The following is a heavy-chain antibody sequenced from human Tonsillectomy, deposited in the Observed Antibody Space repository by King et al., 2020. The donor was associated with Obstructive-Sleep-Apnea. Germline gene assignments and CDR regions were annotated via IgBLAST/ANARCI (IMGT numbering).Heavy chain of an antibody. CDR3: ARLRYDSNGYYYGDY. V-gene: IGHV5-10-1*01. CDR2: IDPSDTYT. Sequence: EVQLVESGAEVKKPGESLRISCKGSGYSFTNYWITWVRQMPGKGLEWMGRIDPSDTYTNYSPSFQGHVTISADKSIITAYLQWSSLKASDTAMYYCARLRYDSNGYYYGDYWGQGTLVTVSS. CDR1: GYSFTNYW. D-gene: IGHD3-22*01. J-gene: IGHJ4*02.